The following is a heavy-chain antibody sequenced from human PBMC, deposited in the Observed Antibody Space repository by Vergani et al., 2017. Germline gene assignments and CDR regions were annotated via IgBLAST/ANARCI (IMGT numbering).Heavy chain of an antibody. CDR2: ISKDGTHD. J-gene: IGHJ4*02. Sequence: QVSLVESGGGVVQPGRSLTLTCSASGFGFKNFAMHWVRQAPGKGLEWVATISKDGTHDYYEPSVRGRFAVSRDNFKNTMYLQMDRLTTDDTAVYFCARDGTDIXVSSSDYSHLLYNWGQGILVTVSS. CDR1: GFGFKNFA. D-gene: IGHD3-22*01. V-gene: IGHV3-30*03. CDR3: ARDGTDIXVSSSDYSHLLYN.